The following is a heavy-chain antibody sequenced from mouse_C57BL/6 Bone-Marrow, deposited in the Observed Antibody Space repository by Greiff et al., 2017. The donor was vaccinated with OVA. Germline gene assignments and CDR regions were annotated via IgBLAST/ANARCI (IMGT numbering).Heavy chain of an antibody. D-gene: IGHD2-5*01. CDR2: IHPNSGST. CDR3: ARGGFYYSNYVGWYFDV. J-gene: IGHJ1*03. Sequence: QVQLQQPGAELVKPGASVKLSCKTSGYTFTSYWMHWVKQRPGQGLEWIGMIHPNSGSTNYNETFKSKATLTVHKSSSTAYMQLSSLTSEDSAVYYCARGGFYYSNYVGWYFDVWGTGTTVTVSS. V-gene: IGHV1-64*01. CDR1: GYTFTSYW.